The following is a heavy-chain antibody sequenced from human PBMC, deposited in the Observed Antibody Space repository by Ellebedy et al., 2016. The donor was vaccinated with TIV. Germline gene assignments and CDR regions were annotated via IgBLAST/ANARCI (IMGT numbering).Heavy chain of an antibody. Sequence: MPSETLSLTCTVSGSPTSTSNFYSGCFRQPPGTGLEWIGTVYYSGTTRYNPSLKSRVTISVDMSKNQFSLKLSSVTAADTAVYYCARRGLKSIAPAGEGLGNFYYMDIWGKGTTVTVSS. CDR2: VYYSGTT. D-gene: IGHD6-13*01. CDR1: GSPTSTSNFY. V-gene: IGHV4-39*07. CDR3: ARRGLKSIAPAGEGLGNFYYMDI. J-gene: IGHJ6*03.